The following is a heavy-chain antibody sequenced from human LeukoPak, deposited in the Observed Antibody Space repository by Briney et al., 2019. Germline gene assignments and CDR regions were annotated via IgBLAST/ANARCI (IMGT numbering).Heavy chain of an antibody. V-gene: IGHV3-15*01. CDR2: IKTKNEGGTT. J-gene: IGHJ5*01. CDR3: TGEFDP. CDR1: GFTFSSYS. Sequence: GGSLRLSCAASGFTFSSYSMNWVRQAPGKGLEWVGRIKTKNEGGTTDYAAPVKGRFTISRDDSKKMLYLQMNSLKTEDTAVYYCTGEFDPWGQGTLVTVSS. D-gene: IGHD1-26*01.